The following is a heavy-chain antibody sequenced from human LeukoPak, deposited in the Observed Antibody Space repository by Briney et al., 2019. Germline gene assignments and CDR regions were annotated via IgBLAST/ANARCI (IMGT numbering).Heavy chain of an antibody. V-gene: IGHV4-59*08. J-gene: IGHJ4*02. CDR2: IYYSGRT. CDR3: ARHVEQWLTPFDY. Sequence: SETLSLTCTVSGGSISSYYWSWIRQSPGKGLEWIGYIYYSGRTNYNPSLKSRVTISVDASKNQFSLKLSSVTAADTAVYYCARHVEQWLTPFDYWGQGTLVTVSS. D-gene: IGHD6-19*01. CDR1: GGSISSYY.